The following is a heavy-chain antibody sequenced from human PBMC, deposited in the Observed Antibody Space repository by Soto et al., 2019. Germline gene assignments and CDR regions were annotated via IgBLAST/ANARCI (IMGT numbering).Heavy chain of an antibody. D-gene: IGHD4-17*01. J-gene: IGHJ4*02. CDR1: GGSISSNNYY. CDR3: ARQGRRPRLAHGDYLDS. Sequence: SETLSLTCTVSGGSISSNNYYWGWIRQPSGKGLEWIGSIDYSGSTYYNPSLKSRVTISVDTSKNQFSLKLASVTAADTAVYYCARQGRRPRLAHGDYLDSWGQGTLVTVSS. CDR2: IDYSGST. V-gene: IGHV4-39*01.